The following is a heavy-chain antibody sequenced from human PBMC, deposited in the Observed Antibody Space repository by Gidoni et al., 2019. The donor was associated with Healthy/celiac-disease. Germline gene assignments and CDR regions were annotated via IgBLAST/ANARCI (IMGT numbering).Heavy chain of an antibody. CDR2: FDPEDGET. V-gene: IGHV1-24*01. J-gene: IGHJ4*02. CDR3: AITYYYDSSGYYHDY. CDR1: GYTLTELS. Sequence: QGQLVQSAAEVKKPGASVKAPCKASGYTLTELSMLWVRQAPGKGLEWMGGFDPEDGETIYAQKFQGRVTMTEDTSTDTAYMELSSLRSEDTAVYYCAITYYYDSSGYYHDYWGQGTLVTVSS. D-gene: IGHD3-22*01.